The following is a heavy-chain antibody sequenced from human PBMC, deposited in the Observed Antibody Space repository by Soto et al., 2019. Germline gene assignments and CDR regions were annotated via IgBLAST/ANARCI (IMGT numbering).Heavy chain of an antibody. V-gene: IGHV1-24*01. CDR3: AAERLGFCDTDYCFRHYLDS. Sequence: QVQLIQSGAEVKKPGASVKVSCKVSGDTLSELSIHWVRQASGKGLEWMGSFDPEDQETVYAQKFQGRVTLTEDTSTDTAYMEVTSLRSEDTATYYCAAERLGFCDTDYCFRHYLDSWGQGTPVIISS. CDR2: FDPEDQET. D-gene: IGHD2-15*01. J-gene: IGHJ4*02. CDR1: GDTLSELS.